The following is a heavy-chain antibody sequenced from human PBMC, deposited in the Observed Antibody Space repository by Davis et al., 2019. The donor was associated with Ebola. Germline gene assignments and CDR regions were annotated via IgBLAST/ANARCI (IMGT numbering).Heavy chain of an antibody. Sequence: GESLKISCSASGFIFSTYVMSWVRQAPGKGLEWVSTYGTSADTYYADSVKGRFTISRDNSKNTLNLQMNGLRVEDTAIYYCVKDTSDIWFDIWGQGTMVTVSS. CDR2: GTSADT. V-gene: IGHV3-23*01. CDR1: GFIFSTYV. D-gene: IGHD3-9*01. CDR3: VKDTSDIWFDI. J-gene: IGHJ3*02.